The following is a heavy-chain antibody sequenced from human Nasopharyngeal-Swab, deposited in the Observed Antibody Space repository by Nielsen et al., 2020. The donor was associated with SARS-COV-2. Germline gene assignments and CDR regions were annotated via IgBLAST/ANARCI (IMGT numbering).Heavy chain of an antibody. CDR3: ARVLNGFYYDIDV. V-gene: IGHV4-34*01. J-gene: IGHJ6*02. Sequence: GSLRLSCAVFGGSFSDYYWTWIRQSPGKGLEWIADINHRGNTNYNPSLKSRVTIPIDTLKAQFFLKLTSVTAADTAVYYCARVLNGFYYDIDVWGQGTTVAVS. CDR1: GGSFSDYY. CDR2: INHRGNT. D-gene: IGHD5-24*01.